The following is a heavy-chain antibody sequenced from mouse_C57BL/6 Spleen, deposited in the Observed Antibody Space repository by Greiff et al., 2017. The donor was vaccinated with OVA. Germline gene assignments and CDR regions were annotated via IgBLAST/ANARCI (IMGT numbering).Heavy chain of an antibody. V-gene: IGHV1-64*01. J-gene: IGHJ4*01. CDR2: IHPNSGST. CDR3: ARRDYGNGMDY. D-gene: IGHD2-1*01. CDR1: GYTFTSYW. Sequence: VQLQQSGAELVKPGASVKLSCKASGYTFTSYWMHWVKQRPGQGLEWIGMIHPNSGSTNYNEKFKSKATLTVDKSSSTAYMQLSSLTSEDSAVYYCARRDYGNGMDYWGQGTSVTVSS.